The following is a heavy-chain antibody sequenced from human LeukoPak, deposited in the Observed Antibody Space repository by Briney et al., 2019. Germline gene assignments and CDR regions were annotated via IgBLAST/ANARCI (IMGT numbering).Heavy chain of an antibody. CDR3: ARDKGSSGYYRTYYFDY. CDR1: GYTFTSYD. Sequence: GASVKVSCKASGYTFTSYDINWVRQATGQGLEWMGWMNPNSGNTGYAQKFQGRVTITRNTSISTAYMELSSLRSEDTAVYYCARDKGSSGYYRTYYFDYWGQGTLVTVSS. J-gene: IGHJ4*02. CDR2: MNPNSGNT. D-gene: IGHD3-22*01. V-gene: IGHV1-8*03.